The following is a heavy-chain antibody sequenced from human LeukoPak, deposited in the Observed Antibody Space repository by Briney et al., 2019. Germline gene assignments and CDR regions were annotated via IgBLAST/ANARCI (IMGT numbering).Heavy chain of an antibody. CDR3: ARGQITMGFDP. CDR1: GYSFTSNY. CDR2: MNPNSGNT. V-gene: IGHV1-8*02. J-gene: IGHJ5*02. D-gene: IGHD3-10*01. Sequence: GASVKVSCKASGYSFTSNYIHWVRQAPGQGLEWMGWMNPNSGNTGYAQKFQGRVTMTRNTSISTAYMELSSLRSEDTAVYYCARGQITMGFDPWGQGTLVTVSS.